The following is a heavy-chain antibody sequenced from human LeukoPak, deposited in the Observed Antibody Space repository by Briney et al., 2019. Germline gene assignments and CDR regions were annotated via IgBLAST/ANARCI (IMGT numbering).Heavy chain of an antibody. D-gene: IGHD3-10*01. CDR1: GFTFTSSA. CDR3: AAAPSLNNGRWFGYMDV. Sequence: SVKVPCKASGFTFTSSAMQWVRQPRGQRLEWIGWIVVRSGNTIYAQKFQQRVTIHSDMSTSTAYRELSSLRSEDTAVYYCAAAPSLNNGRWFGYMDVWGKGTTVTVSS. CDR2: IVVRSGNT. J-gene: IGHJ6*03. V-gene: IGHV1-58*02.